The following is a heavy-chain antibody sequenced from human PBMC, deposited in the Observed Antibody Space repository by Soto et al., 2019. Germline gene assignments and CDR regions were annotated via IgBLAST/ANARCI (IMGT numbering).Heavy chain of an antibody. CDR1: GFTFSSYA. Sequence: GGSLRLSCAASGFTFSSYAMSWVRQAPGKGLEWVSAISGSGGSTYYADSVKGRFTISRDNSKNTLYLQMNSLRAEDTAVYYCAKDPTGHYGDYVENYFDYWGQGTLVTVSS. J-gene: IGHJ4*02. CDR2: ISGSGGST. CDR3: AKDPTGHYGDYVENYFDY. D-gene: IGHD4-17*01. V-gene: IGHV3-23*01.